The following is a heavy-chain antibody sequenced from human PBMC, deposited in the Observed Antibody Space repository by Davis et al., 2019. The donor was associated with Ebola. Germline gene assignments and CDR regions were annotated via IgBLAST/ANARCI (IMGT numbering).Heavy chain of an antibody. CDR3: AKDMAAAGTHYYYYYYGMDV. CDR1: GFSFDDYA. V-gene: IGHV3-9*01. Sequence: SLKISCAGSGFSFDDYAMHWVRQGLGKGLEWVSGISWNTGVIAYADSVKGRFTISRDNSKNSLYLQMNSLRTEDTALYYCAKDMAAAGTHYYYYYYGMDVWGQGTTVTVSS. D-gene: IGHD6-13*01. J-gene: IGHJ6*02. CDR2: ISWNTGVI.